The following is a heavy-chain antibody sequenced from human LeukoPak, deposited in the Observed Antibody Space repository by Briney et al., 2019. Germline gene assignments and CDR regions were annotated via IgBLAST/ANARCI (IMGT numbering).Heavy chain of an antibody. CDR2: IRYDGSNK. CDR3: AKEAQDGYTAY. CDR1: GFTFSSYG. D-gene: IGHD5-24*01. Sequence: GGSLRLSCAASGFTFSSYGMHWVRQAPGKGLEWVAFIRYDGSNKYYADSVKGRFTISRDNSKNTLYLQMNSLRAEDTAVYYCAKEAQDGYTAYWGQGTLVTVSS. V-gene: IGHV3-30*02. J-gene: IGHJ4*02.